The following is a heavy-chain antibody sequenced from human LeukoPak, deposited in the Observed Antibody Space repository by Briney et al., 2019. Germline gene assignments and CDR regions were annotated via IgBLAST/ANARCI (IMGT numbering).Heavy chain of an antibody. Sequence: PGGSLRLSCAASGFTFSSYAMSWVRQAPGKGLEWVSAVSGSGGSTYYADSVKGRFTISRDNSKNTLYLQMNSLRAEDTAVYYCARDIYDGSSYYAYWGQGTLVTVSS. J-gene: IGHJ4*02. CDR3: ARDIYDGSSYYAY. CDR2: VSGSGGST. CDR1: GFTFSSYA. D-gene: IGHD3-22*01. V-gene: IGHV3-23*01.